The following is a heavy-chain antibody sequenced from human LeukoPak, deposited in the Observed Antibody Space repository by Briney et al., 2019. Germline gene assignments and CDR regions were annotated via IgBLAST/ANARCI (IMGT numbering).Heavy chain of an antibody. CDR3: ARTNSITIFGVVTRLNGWFDP. D-gene: IGHD3-3*01. V-gene: IGHV1-69*06. CDR1: GGTFSSYA. Sequence: SVKVSCKASGGTFSSYAISWVRQAPGQGLKWMGSIIPIFGTANYAQKFQGRVTITADKSTSTAYMELSSLRSEDTAVYYCARTNSITIFGVVTRLNGWFDPWGQGTLVTVSS. J-gene: IGHJ5*02. CDR2: IIPIFGTA.